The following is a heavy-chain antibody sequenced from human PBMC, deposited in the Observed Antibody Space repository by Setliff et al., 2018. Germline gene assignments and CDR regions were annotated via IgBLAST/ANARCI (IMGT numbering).Heavy chain of an antibody. CDR2: ISYSGRT. CDR1: GGSISTDPYF. V-gene: IGHV4-31*11. J-gene: IGHJ4*02. Sequence: PSETLSLTCAVSGGSISTDPYFWTWIRQHPVKGLEWIGYISYSGRTSYNPSLYSRITVSLDRSKNQFSLQLTSVTAADTAMYYCARVAYPNGGSCRYFDNWGQGTLVIVSS. D-gene: IGHD2-15*01. CDR3: ARVAYPNGGSCRYFDN.